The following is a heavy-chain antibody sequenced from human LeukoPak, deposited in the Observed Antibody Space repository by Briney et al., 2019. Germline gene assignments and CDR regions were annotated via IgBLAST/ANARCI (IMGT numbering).Heavy chain of an antibody. V-gene: IGHV3-21*04. CDR3: AKGSGNGYGSGPFDY. CDR1: GFTFSSYS. J-gene: IGHJ4*02. CDR2: ISSRSSYI. D-gene: IGHD3-10*01. Sequence: RTGGSLRLSCAASGFTFSSYSMNWVRQAPGKGLEWVSSISSRSSYIDYADSLKGRFTISRDNAKNTVSLQMSSLRAEDTALYYCAKGSGNGYGSGPFDYWGQGTLVTVSS.